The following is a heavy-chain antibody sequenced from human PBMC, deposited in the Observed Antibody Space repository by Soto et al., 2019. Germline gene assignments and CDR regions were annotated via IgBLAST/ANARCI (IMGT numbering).Heavy chain of an antibody. V-gene: IGHV3-33*08. CDR1: GFTFSNHG. CDR2: IRYDGTNR. J-gene: IGHJ4*02. Sequence: GGSLRLSCAASGFTFSNHGMHWVRQAPGKGLEWITVIRYDGTNRFYADSVKGRFTISRDISENTVFLQMNSLRAEDTAVYYCGRESSSGRRDRIDYWGQGTLVTAPQ. D-gene: IGHD6-19*01. CDR3: GRESSSGRRDRIDY.